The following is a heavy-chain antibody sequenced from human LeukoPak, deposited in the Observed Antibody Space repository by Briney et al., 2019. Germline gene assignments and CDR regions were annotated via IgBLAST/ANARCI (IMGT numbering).Heavy chain of an antibody. D-gene: IGHD5-12*01. CDR1: GGSISSYY. Sequence: SETLSLTCTVSGGSISSYYWSWIRQPPGKGLEWIGYIYYSGRTNFNPSLKSRVTMSVDTSKNQFSLKLSSVTAVDTAVYYCARHDIVATTSFDYWGQRTLVTVSS. J-gene: IGHJ4*02. CDR3: ARHDIVATTSFDY. CDR2: IYYSGRT. V-gene: IGHV4-59*08.